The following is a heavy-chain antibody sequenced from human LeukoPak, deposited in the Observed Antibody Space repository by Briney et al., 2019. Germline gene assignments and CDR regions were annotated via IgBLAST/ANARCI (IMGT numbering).Heavy chain of an antibody. J-gene: IGHJ4*02. V-gene: IGHV1-24*01. Sequence: GASVKVSCKVSGYTLTELSMHWVRQAPGKGLEWMGGFDPEDGETIYAQKFQARVTMTEDTSTDAAYMELSSLGSEDTAVYYCAIIYSTGWLPGNYFAYWGQGTLVTVSS. CDR3: AIIYSTGWLPGNYFAY. CDR1: GYTLTELS. CDR2: FDPEDGET. D-gene: IGHD6-19*01.